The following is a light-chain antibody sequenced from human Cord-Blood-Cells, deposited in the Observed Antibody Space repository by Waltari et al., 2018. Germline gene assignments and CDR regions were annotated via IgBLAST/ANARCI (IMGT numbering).Light chain of an antibody. CDR2: GAS. Sequence: DIVLTQSPGTLSLSPGESATLSCRASQSVSSSYLAWYQQKPGQAPRLLIYGASSRATGIPDRFSGSGSGTDFTLTISRLEPEDVAVYYCQQYGSSPRTFGQGTKVEIK. CDR1: QSVSSSY. V-gene: IGKV3-20*01. CDR3: QQYGSSPRT. J-gene: IGKJ1*01.